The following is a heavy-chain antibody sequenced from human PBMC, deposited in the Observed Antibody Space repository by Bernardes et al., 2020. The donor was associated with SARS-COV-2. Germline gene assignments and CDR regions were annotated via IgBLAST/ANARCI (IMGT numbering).Heavy chain of an antibody. Sequence: SETLSLTCTVSGGSISSGDYYWSWIRQPPGKGLEWIGYIYYSGSTYYNPSLKSRVTISVDTSKNQFSLKLSSVTAADTAVYYFARDALGSITIFGVVTRHGMDVWGQGTTVTVSS. CDR3: ARDALGSITIFGVVTRHGMDV. CDR2: IYYSGST. J-gene: IGHJ6*02. CDR1: GGSISSGDYY. D-gene: IGHD3-3*01. V-gene: IGHV4-30-4*01.